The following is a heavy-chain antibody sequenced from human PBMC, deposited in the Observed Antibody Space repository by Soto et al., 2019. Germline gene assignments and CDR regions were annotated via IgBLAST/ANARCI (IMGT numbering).Heavy chain of an antibody. V-gene: IGHV4-34*01. CDR2: INHSGST. CDR3: ARAYSSSANWFAP. CDR1: GGSFSGYY. Sequence: QVQLQQWGAGLLKPSETLSLTCAVYGGSFSGYYCRWIRQRPGKGLEWLGEINHSGSTNYNPSLKSRVTISVDTSKNQFSLKLSSVTAADTAVYYCARAYSSSANWFAPWGQGTLVPVSS. D-gene: IGHD6-6*01. J-gene: IGHJ5*02.